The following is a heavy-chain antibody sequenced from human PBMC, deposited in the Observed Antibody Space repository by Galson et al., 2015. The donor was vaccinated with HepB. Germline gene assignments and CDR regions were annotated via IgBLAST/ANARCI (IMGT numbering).Heavy chain of an antibody. Sequence: SLRLSCAGSGFTFSSYAMSWVRQAPGKGLEWVSATSAGGVSTYYADSVKGRFIISRDKSKNTLQLQMNSLRAEDTAIYYCAIKTGDYYDYWGQGTLVTVSS. J-gene: IGHJ4*02. V-gene: IGHV3-23*01. D-gene: IGHD3-10*01. CDR2: TSAGGVST. CDR1: GFTFSSYA. CDR3: AIKTGDYYDY.